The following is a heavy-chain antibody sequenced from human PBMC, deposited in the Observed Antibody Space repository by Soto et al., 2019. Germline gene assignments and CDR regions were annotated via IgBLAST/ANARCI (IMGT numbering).Heavy chain of an antibody. D-gene: IGHD3-10*01. V-gene: IGHV4-59*01. CDR3: AKESYNRRTDFDY. J-gene: IGHJ4*02. CDR1: GGSISSYY. CDR2: IYYSGST. Sequence: SETLSLTCTVPGGSISSYYWSWIRQPPGKGLEWIGYIYYSGSTNYNPSLKSRVTISVDTSKNQFSLKLSSVTAADTAVYYCAKESYNRRTDFDYWGQGTLVTVS.